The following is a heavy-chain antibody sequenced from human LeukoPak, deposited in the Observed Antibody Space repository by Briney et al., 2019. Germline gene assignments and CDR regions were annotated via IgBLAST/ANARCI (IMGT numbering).Heavy chain of an antibody. Sequence: GGSLRLSCAASGFTFSSYAMSWVRQAPGEGLEWVSAISGSGGSTYYADSVKGRFTISRDNSKNTLYLQMNSLRAEDTAVYYCAKDLGYYDSSGPRYWFDPWGQGTLVTVSS. V-gene: IGHV3-23*01. J-gene: IGHJ5*02. CDR2: ISGSGGST. CDR3: AKDLGYYDSSGPRYWFDP. D-gene: IGHD3-22*01. CDR1: GFTFSSYA.